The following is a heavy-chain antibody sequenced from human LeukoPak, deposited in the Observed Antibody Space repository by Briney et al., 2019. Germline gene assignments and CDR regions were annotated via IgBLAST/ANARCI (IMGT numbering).Heavy chain of an antibody. D-gene: IGHD2-8*01. CDR2: INPNSGVT. CDR3: ARVWPCTNGVCPDVFEY. Sequence: ASVKVSCKASGYTFTGYYMHWVRQAPGQGLEWMGWINPNSGVTYYEQNFQGRVTMTRDTSISTAYMELSRLRSDDTAVYYCARVWPCTNGVCPDVFEYWGQGTLVTVSS. V-gene: IGHV1-2*02. CDR1: GYTFTGYY. J-gene: IGHJ4*02.